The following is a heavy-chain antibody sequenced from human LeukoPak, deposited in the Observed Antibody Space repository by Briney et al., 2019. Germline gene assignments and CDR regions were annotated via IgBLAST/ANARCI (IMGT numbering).Heavy chain of an antibody. Sequence: GGSLRLSCAASGFTVSSNYMSWVRQAPGKGLEWVSVIYSGGSTYYADSVKGRFTISRDNSKNTLYLRMNSLRAEDTAVYYCARDYYDSSGYYGYFDYWGQGTLVTVSS. V-gene: IGHV3-66*01. CDR3: ARDYYDSSGYYGYFDY. CDR2: IYSGGST. D-gene: IGHD3-22*01. J-gene: IGHJ4*02. CDR1: GFTVSSNY.